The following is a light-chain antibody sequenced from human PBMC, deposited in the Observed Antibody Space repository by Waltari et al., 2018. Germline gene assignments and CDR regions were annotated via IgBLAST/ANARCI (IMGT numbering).Light chain of an antibody. J-gene: IGKJ2*01. Sequence: DIQMTQSPSSLSASVGDRVTITCQASHDISNYLNWYQQKPWKAPKLLIYDAAHLEKGVPSRFSGSGSGTDFSFTISSLQPEDIATYYCQQFDNLVYTFGQGTKLEIK. CDR1: HDISNY. CDR3: QQFDNLVYT. CDR2: DAA. V-gene: IGKV1-33*01.